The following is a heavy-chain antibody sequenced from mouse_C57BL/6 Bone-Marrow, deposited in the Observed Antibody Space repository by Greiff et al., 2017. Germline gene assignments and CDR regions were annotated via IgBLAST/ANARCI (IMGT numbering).Heavy chain of an antibody. CDR3: ARGEGDGYYGNAMDY. D-gene: IGHD2-3*01. Sequence: VQLQQSGAELVRPGASVKLSCTASGFNIKDDYMHWVKQRPGQGLEWIGYIYIGNGYTEYNEKFKGKATLTSDTSSSTAYMQLSSLTSEDSAIYFCARGEGDGYYGNAMDYWGQGTSVTVSS. V-gene: IGHV1-58*01. CDR2: IYIGNGYT. J-gene: IGHJ4*01. CDR1: GFNIKDDY.